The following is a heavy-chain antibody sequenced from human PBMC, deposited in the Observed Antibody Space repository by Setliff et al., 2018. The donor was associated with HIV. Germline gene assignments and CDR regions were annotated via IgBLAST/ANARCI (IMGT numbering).Heavy chain of an antibody. J-gene: IGHJ5*02. D-gene: IGHD3-10*01. CDR2: IDPEDGET. CDR3: ASQITMGLNWFDP. Sequence: GASVKVSCKVSGHTFTDYSIHWVQQAPGKGLEWMGLIDPEDGETIYAEKFQGRVTMTADTSIQTAYMELSSVRPEDTAVYYCASQITMGLNWFDPWGQGTLVTVSS. CDR1: GHTFTDYS. V-gene: IGHV1-69-2*01.